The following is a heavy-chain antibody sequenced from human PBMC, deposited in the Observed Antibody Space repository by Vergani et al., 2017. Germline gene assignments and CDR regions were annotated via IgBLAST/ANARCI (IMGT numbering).Heavy chain of an antibody. Sequence: EVQLLESGGGLVQPGGSLRLSCAASGFTFSSYAMSWVRQAPGKGLEWVSAISGSGGSTYYADSVKGRFTISRDNAKNSLYLQMNSLRAEDTAVYYCAGDRDLAVAGPINCWGQGALVTVS. CDR2: ISGSGGST. CDR3: AGDRDLAVAGPINC. V-gene: IGHV3-23*01. D-gene: IGHD6-19*01. CDR1: GFTFSSYA. J-gene: IGHJ4*02.